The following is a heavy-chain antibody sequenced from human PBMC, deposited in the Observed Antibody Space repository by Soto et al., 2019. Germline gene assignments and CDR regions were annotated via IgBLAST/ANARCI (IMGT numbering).Heavy chain of an antibody. CDR3: ARDPEGSYGPNYFDY. D-gene: IGHD5-18*01. CDR2: ISYDGSNK. V-gene: IGHV3-30-3*01. CDR1: GFTFSSYA. Sequence: GGSLRLSCAASGFTFSSYAMHWVRQAPGKGLEWVAVISYDGSNKYYADSVKGRFTISRDNSKNTLYLQMNSLRAEDTAVYYCARDPEGSYGPNYFDYWGQGTLVTVSS. J-gene: IGHJ4*02.